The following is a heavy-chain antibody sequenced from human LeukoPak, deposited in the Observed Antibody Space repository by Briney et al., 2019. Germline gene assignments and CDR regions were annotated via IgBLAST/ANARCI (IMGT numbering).Heavy chain of an antibody. CDR3: ARGAQITYYYDTSGYPDY. D-gene: IGHD3-22*01. CDR2: ISSSGSTM. Sequence: GGSLRLSCAASGFTFSDYEMNWVRQAPGKGLEWVSYISSSGSTMFYADSVKGRFTISRDNAKNSLYLQMNSLRVEDTAVYYCARGAQITYYYDTSGYPDYWGQGALVTVSS. V-gene: IGHV3-48*03. CDR1: GFTFSDYE. J-gene: IGHJ4*02.